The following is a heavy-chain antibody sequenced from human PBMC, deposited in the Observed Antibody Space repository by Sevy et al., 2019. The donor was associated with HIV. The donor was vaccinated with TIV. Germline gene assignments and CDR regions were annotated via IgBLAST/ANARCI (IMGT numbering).Heavy chain of an antibody. CDR3: ARVGVISSGWFYFDY. CDR1: GFIVSSNY. Sequence: GGSLRLSCVASGFIVSSNYMSWVRQAPGKGLEWVSVIYSAGPTYYAASLKGRFTISRDNSKNTLYLQMNRLRADDTAVYYCARVGVISSGWFYFDYWGQGALVTVSS. V-gene: IGHV3-53*01. CDR2: IYSAGPT. D-gene: IGHD6-19*01. J-gene: IGHJ4*02.